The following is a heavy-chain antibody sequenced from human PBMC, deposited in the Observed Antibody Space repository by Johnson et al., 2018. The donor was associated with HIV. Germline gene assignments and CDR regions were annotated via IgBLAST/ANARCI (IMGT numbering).Heavy chain of an antibody. CDR3: ARDQGELRRTHAFDI. V-gene: IGHV3-30-3*01. Sequence: QVHLVESGGGLVQPGGSLRLSCAASGFTFSSYAMHWVRQAPGKGLEWVAVISYDGSNKYYADSVKGRFTISRDNSKNTLYLQMNSLRAEDTAVYYCARDQGELRRTHAFDIWGQGTMVTVSS. J-gene: IGHJ3*02. D-gene: IGHD1-14*01. CDR1: GFTFSSYA. CDR2: ISYDGSNK.